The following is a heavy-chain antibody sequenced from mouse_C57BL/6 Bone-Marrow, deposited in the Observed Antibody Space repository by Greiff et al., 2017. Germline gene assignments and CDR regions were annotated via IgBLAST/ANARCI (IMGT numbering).Heavy chain of an antibody. D-gene: IGHD1-1*01. J-gene: IGHJ2*01. CDR1: GFTFSSYG. V-gene: IGHV5-6*01. Sequence: EVQVVESGGDLVKPGGSLKLSCAASGFTFSSYGMSWVRQTPDKRLEWVATISSGGSYTYYPDSVKGRFTISRDNAKNTLYLQMSSLKSEDTAMYYCASSLITAVGDYWGQGTTLTVSS. CDR2: ISSGGSYT. CDR3: ASSLITAVGDY.